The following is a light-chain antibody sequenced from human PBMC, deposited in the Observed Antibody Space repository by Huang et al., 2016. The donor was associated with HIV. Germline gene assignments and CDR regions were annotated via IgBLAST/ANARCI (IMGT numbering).Light chain of an antibody. Sequence: EIVLTQTPATLSLSPGERVTLSCGASQSVTGNHLAWYQKKCGLAPRLLIYAASSRATDIPDRFSGSGSGTDFTLTISRLEPEDFAVYYCQQYGSTPLTFGGGTKVEIK. CDR1: QSVTGNH. CDR3: QQYGSTPLT. CDR2: AAS. J-gene: IGKJ4*01. V-gene: IGKV3D-20*01.